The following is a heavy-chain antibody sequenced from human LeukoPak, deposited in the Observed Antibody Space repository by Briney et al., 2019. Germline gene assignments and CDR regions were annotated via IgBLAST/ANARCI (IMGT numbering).Heavy chain of an antibody. V-gene: IGHV4-4*02. Sequence: SETLSLTCAVSGGSISSSNWWSWVRQPPGKGLEWIGRIYTSGSTNYNPSLKSRVTMSVDTSKNQFSLKLSSVTAADTAVYYCARGGGGIAADWGQGTLVTVSS. D-gene: IGHD6-13*01. CDR3: ARGGGGIAAD. J-gene: IGHJ4*02. CDR1: GGSISSSNW. CDR2: IYTSGST.